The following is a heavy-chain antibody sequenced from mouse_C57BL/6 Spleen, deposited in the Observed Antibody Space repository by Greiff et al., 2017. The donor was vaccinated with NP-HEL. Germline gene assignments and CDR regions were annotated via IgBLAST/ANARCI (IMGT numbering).Heavy chain of an antibody. CDR1: GYTFTSYW. CDR2: IDPSDSYT. V-gene: IGHV1-69*01. Sequence: VQLQQPGAELVMPGASVKLSCKASGYTFTSYWMHWVKQRPGQGLEWIGEIDPSDSYTNYNQKFKGKSTLTVDKSSSTAYMQLSSLTSEDSAVYYCARRGYYSNNYAMDYWGQGTSVTVSS. J-gene: IGHJ4*01. D-gene: IGHD2-5*01. CDR3: ARRGYYSNNYAMDY.